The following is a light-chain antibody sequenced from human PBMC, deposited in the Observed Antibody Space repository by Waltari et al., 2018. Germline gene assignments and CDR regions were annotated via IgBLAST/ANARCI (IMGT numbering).Light chain of an antibody. Sequence: EIVLTQSPATLSLSPGVRATLSCSASQSGSSYLAWYQQKPGPAPTPLIYDSSNRATGIPARFSGSGSGADFTLTISSRVPEDFVVYYCQQRSNWPLLTFGGGTKVEIK. V-gene: IGKV3-11*01. CDR1: QSGSSY. CDR2: DSS. J-gene: IGKJ4*01. CDR3: QQRSNWPLLT.